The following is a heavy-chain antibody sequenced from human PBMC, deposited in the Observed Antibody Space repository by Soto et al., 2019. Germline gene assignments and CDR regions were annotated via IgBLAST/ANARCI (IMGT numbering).Heavy chain of an antibody. V-gene: IGHV3-30*18. CDR3: AKCLLVGWGSYRPLGPWED. CDR2: ISYDGSNK. Sequence: QVQLVESGGGVVQPGRSLRLSCAASGFTFSSYGMHWVRQAPGKGLEWVAVISYDGSNKYYADSVKGRFTISRDNSKNTLYREMNSLRAEDTAVYYCAKCLLVGWGSYRPLGPWEDWGQGTLVTVSS. J-gene: IGHJ4*02. D-gene: IGHD3-16*02. CDR1: GFTFSSYG.